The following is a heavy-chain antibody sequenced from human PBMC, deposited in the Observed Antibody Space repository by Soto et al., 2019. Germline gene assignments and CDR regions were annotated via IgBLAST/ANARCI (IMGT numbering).Heavy chain of an antibody. CDR3: ARSAPQPAAISVASYI. CDR2: IYYSGST. J-gene: IGHJ3*02. Sequence: SETLSLTCTVSGGSISSYYWSWIRQPPGKGLEWIGYIYYSGSTNYNPSLKSRVTISVDTSKNQFSLKLSSVTAADTAVYYCARSAPQPAAISVASYIWGQGTMVTVSS. CDR1: GGSISSYY. V-gene: IGHV4-59*01. D-gene: IGHD2-2*01.